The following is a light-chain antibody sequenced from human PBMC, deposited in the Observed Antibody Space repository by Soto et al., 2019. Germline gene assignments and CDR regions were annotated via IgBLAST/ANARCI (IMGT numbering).Light chain of an antibody. CDR2: GAS. CDR3: QQYGSSPQT. V-gene: IGKV3-20*01. CDR1: QSVSSSY. J-gene: IGKJ1*01. Sequence: EIVLTHSPGTLSLSPLERATLSFRASQSVSSSYLAWYQQKPGQAPRLLIYGASSRATGIPDRFSGSGSGTDFTLTISRLEPEDFAVYYCQQYGSSPQTFGQGTKVDIK.